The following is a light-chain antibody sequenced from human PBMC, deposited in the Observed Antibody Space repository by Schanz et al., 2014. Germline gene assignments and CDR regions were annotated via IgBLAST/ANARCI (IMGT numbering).Light chain of an antibody. CDR1: SSDVGTSNL. CDR3: CSYTSSTTLE. CDR2: DVI. Sequence: QSALTQPASVSGSPGQSITISCTGTSSDVGTSNLLSWYQQYPGKAPKLLIYDVIKRPSGVPDRFSGSKSGNTASLTISGLQAEDEADYYCCSYTSSTTLEVGGGTKLTVL. V-gene: IGLV2-14*02. J-gene: IGLJ2*01.